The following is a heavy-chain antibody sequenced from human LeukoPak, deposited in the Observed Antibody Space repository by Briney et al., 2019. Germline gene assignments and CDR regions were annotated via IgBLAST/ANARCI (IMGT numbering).Heavy chain of an antibody. V-gene: IGHV3-23*01. D-gene: IGHD2-2*01. J-gene: IGHJ4*02. CDR2: ITGSGDST. CDR1: GFTFSSYA. CDR3: AEAHCGSSSCSRVDY. Sequence: GGSLRLSCAASGFTFSSYAMSWVRQAPGRGLEWVSAITGSGDSTYYADSVKGRFTISRDNSKSTLYLQMNSLRAEDTALYYCAEAHCGSSSCSRVDYWGQGTLVTVSS.